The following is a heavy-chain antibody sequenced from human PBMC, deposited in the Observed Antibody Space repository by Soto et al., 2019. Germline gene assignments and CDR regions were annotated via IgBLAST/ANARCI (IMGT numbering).Heavy chain of an antibody. CDR3: APYNWNYRFDY. V-gene: IGHV3-23*01. CDR1: GFTFSSCA. D-gene: IGHD1-7*01. Sequence: GGSLRLSCAASGFTFSSCAMSWVRQAPGKGLEWVSAISGSGDSTYYADSVKGRFTISRDNSKNTLYLQMNSLRAEDTAVYYCAPYNWNYRFDYWGQGTLVTVSS. J-gene: IGHJ4*02. CDR2: ISGSGDST.